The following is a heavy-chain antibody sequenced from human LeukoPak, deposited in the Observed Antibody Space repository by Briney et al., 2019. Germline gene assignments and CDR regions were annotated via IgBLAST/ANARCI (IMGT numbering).Heavy chain of an antibody. J-gene: IGHJ3*02. V-gene: IGHV3-11*01. CDR1: GFTFSDYY. Sequence: PGGSLRLSYAASGFTFSDYYMNWIRQAPGKGLEWISYISSSGSTIYYADSVKGRFTISRDNAKNSLYLQMNSLRAEDTAVYYCARAPLGGAFDIWGQGTMVTVSS. CDR3: ARAPLGGAFDI. CDR2: ISSSGSTI.